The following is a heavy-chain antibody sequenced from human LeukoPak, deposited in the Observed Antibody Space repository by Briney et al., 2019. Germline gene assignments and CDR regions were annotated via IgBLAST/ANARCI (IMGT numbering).Heavy chain of an antibody. Sequence: ASVTLSCKASGGTFSSYAISWVRQAPGQGLEWVGRIIPILGIANYAQKFQGRVTITADKSTSTAYMELSSLRSEDTAVYYCARGASIAVATYYFDYWGQGTLVTVSS. CDR1: GGTFSSYA. J-gene: IGHJ4*02. D-gene: IGHD6-19*01. V-gene: IGHV1-69*10. CDR3: ARGASIAVATYYFDY. CDR2: IIPILGIA.